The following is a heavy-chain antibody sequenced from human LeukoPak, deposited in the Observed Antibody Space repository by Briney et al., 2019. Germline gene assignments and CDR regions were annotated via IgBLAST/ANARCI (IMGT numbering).Heavy chain of an antibody. Sequence: WGSLRLSCAASGFTFNDAWMSWVRQAPGKGLEWIGHIKSNTAGGTTDHAAPVKGRFTISRDDSKNTLFLPMNSLKTDDTAVYYCTTEYYGLVNFNYWGEETLVTV. J-gene: IGHJ4*02. V-gene: IGHV3-15*01. CDR3: TTEYYGLVNFNY. CDR2: IKSNTAGGTT. CDR1: GFTFNDAW. D-gene: IGHD3-10*01.